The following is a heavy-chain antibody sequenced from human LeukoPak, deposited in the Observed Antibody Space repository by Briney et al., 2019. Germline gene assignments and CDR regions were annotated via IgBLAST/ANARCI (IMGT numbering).Heavy chain of an antibody. Sequence: SQTLSLTCTVSGGSISSGDYYWSWIRQPPGKGLEWIGYIYYSVSTYYNPSLKSRVTISVDTSKDQFSLKLSSVTAADTAVYYCARVAQLWLLDYWGQGTLVTVSS. V-gene: IGHV4-30-4*01. D-gene: IGHD5-18*01. J-gene: IGHJ4*02. CDR2: IYYSVST. CDR3: ARVAQLWLLDY. CDR1: GGSISSGDYY.